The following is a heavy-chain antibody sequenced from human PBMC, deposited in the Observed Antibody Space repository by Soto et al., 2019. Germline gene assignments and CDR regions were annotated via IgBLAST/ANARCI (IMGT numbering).Heavy chain of an antibody. J-gene: IGHJ6*02. CDR3: ARRVYYDSSGYYNYGMDV. Sequence: ASVKVSCKASGYTFTSYGISWVRQAPGQGLEWMGWISAYNGNTNYAQKLQGRVTMTTDTSTSTAYMELRSLRSDDTAVYYCARRVYYDSSGYYNYGMDVWGQGTTVTVSS. CDR1: GYTFTSYG. CDR2: ISAYNGNT. D-gene: IGHD3-22*01. V-gene: IGHV1-18*01.